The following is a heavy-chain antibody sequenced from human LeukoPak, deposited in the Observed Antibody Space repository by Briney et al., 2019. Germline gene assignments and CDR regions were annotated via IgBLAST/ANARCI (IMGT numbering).Heavy chain of an antibody. J-gene: IGHJ3*02. Sequence: ASVKVSCKASGYTFTSYDINWVRQATGQGLEWMGWMNPNSGNTGYAQKFQGRVIITRNTSISTAYMELSSLRSEDTAVYYCARGRGYCSGGSCYGDAFDIWGQGTMVTVSS. CDR3: ARGRGYCSGGSCYGDAFDI. V-gene: IGHV1-8*03. CDR1: GYTFTSYD. D-gene: IGHD2-15*01. CDR2: MNPNSGNT.